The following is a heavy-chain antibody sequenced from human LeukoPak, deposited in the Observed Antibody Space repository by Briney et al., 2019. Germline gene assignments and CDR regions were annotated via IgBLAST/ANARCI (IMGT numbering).Heavy chain of an antibody. J-gene: IGHJ5*02. Sequence: SVKVSCKASGGTFSSYAISWVRQAPGQGLEWMGRIIPILGIANYAQKSQGRVTITADKSTSTAYMELSSLRSEDTAVYYCARAGPDYGDYLWGQGTLVTVSS. CDR3: ARAGPDYGDYL. D-gene: IGHD4-17*01. CDR2: IIPILGIA. CDR1: GGTFSSYA. V-gene: IGHV1-69*04.